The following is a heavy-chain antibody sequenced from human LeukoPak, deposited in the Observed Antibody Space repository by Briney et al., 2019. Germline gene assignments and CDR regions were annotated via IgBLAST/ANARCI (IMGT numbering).Heavy chain of an antibody. D-gene: IGHD6-13*01. Sequence: GGSLRLSCAASGFTFSSYSMNWVRQAPGKGLEWVSSISSSSSYIYYADSVKGRFTISRDNAKNSLYLQMNSLRAEDTAVYYCARELAAAGTEAYWGQGTLVTVSS. CDR1: GFTFSSYS. CDR2: ISSSSSYI. CDR3: ARELAAAGTEAY. J-gene: IGHJ4*02. V-gene: IGHV3-21*01.